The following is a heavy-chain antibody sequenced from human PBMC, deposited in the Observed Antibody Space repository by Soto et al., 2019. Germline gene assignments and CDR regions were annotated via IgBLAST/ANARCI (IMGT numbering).Heavy chain of an antibody. J-gene: IGHJ4*02. D-gene: IGHD6-13*01. CDR2: IKQDGSEK. Sequence: GGSLRLSCAVSGFTFSSYWMSWVRQAPGKGLEWVANIKQDGSEKYYVDSVKGRFTISRDNAKNSLYLQMNSLRAEDTAVYYCARGYSSSWYEGSYFDYWGQGTLVTVSS. V-gene: IGHV3-7*01. CDR3: ARGYSSSWYEGSYFDY. CDR1: GFTFSSYW.